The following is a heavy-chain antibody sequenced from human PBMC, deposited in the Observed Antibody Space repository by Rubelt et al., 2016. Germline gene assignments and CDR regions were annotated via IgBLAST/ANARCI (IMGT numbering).Heavy chain of an antibody. J-gene: IGHJ2*01. CDR1: GGSISSSRYH. CDR3: ARVATTQLTLDWYFDL. CDR2: IYYSGST. V-gene: IGHV4-39*07. D-gene: IGHD5-24*01. Sequence: QVQLQESGPGLVRPSETLSLTCTVSGGSISSSRYHWGWIRQPPGKGLEWVGSIYYSGSTYYNPSLKWRVTISADTSKILFSLRLSAVTAADTAVYYCARVATTQLTLDWYFDLWGRGTLVTVSS.